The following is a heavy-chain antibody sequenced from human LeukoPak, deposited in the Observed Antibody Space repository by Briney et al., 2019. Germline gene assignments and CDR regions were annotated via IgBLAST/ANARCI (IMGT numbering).Heavy chain of an antibody. Sequence: GGSLRLSCAVSRLCFSAFGMHWVRQAPGKGLEWVAFIRYDGSQKYYSESVKGRFTVSRDNAKDTLFLQMTGLRVEDTAIYYCAKDVLVVGGKDSHYPMDVWGQGTTVIVSS. D-gene: IGHD1-26*01. CDR1: RLCFSAFG. V-gene: IGHV3-30*02. CDR3: AKDVLVVGGKDSHYPMDV. CDR2: IRYDGSQK. J-gene: IGHJ6*02.